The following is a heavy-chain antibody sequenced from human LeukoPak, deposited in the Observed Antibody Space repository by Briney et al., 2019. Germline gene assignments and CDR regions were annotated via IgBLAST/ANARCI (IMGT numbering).Heavy chain of an antibody. J-gene: IGHJ4*02. V-gene: IGHV4-4*07. D-gene: IGHD2-15*01. Sequence: PSETLSLTCTVSGGXITTYSWSWIRQPAGKGLELIGRIYASGSTTYNPSLKSRVTMSVDTSKNQFSARLTSVAAADTAVYYCARAAYCSGASCYFDYWGQGTLVTVSS. CDR2: IYASGST. CDR3: ARAAYCSGASCYFDY. CDR1: GGXITTYS.